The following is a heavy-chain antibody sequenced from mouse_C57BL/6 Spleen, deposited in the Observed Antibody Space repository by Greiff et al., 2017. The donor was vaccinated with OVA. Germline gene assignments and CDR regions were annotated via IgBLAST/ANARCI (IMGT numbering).Heavy chain of an antibody. CDR3: ARVGWDDYFDY. V-gene: IGHV1-80*01. CDR1: GYAFSSYW. J-gene: IGHJ2*01. Sequence: VQLQASGAELVKPGASVKISCKASGYAFSSYWMNWVKQRPGKGLEWIGQIYPGDGDTNYNGELKGKATLTADKSSSAAYMQLSSLTSEDSAVYFCARVGWDDYFDYWGQGTTLTVSS. CDR2: IYPGDGDT. D-gene: IGHD4-1*01.